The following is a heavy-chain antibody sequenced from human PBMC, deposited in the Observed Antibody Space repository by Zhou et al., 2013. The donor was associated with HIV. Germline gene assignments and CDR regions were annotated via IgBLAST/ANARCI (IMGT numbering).Heavy chain of an antibody. CDR2: INPNSGGT. CDR1: GYTFTGYY. J-gene: IGHJ4*02. D-gene: IGHD3-22*01. V-gene: IGHV1-2*02. Sequence: QVQLVQSGAEVKKPGASVKVSCKASGYTFTGYYMHWVRQAPGQGLEWMGWINPNSGGTNYAQKFQGRVTMTRDTSISTAYMELSRLRSDDTAVYYCARRWDAYYYDSSGFHRRMFYFDYWGQGTLVTVSS. CDR3: ARRWDAYYYDSSGFHRRMFYFDY.